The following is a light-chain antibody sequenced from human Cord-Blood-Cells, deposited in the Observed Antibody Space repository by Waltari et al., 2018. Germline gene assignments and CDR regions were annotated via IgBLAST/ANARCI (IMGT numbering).Light chain of an antibody. CDR3: QQSYSTPYT. CDR2: AAS. CDR1: QRISSY. Sequence: DIQMTQSPSSLSASVGDRVTITCRASQRISSYLNWYQQKPGKAPKLLIYAASSLQSGVPSRFSGSGSGTDSTLTISSLQPEDFATYYCQQSYSTPYTFGQGTKLEIK. J-gene: IGKJ2*01. V-gene: IGKV1-39*01.